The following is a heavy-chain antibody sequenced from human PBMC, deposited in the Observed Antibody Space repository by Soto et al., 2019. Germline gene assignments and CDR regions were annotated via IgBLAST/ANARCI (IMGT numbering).Heavy chain of an antibody. V-gene: IGHV3-23*01. J-gene: IGHJ5*02. CDR1: GFTFSSYA. D-gene: IGHD2-15*01. CDR3: AKDLRQLAAAPGWFDP. CDR2: ISGSGGST. Sequence: EVQLLESGGGLVQPGGSLRLSCAASGFTFSSYAMSWVRQAPGKGLEWVSGISGSGGSTYYADAVKGRFTISRDNSKNTLYLQMNSLRAEDTAVYYCAKDLRQLAAAPGWFDPWGQGTLVTVSS.